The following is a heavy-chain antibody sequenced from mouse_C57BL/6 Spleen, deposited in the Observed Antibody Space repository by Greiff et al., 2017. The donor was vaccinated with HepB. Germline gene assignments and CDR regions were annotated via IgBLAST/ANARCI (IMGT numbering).Heavy chain of an antibody. J-gene: IGHJ3*01. Sequence: VQLQQSGAELVMPGASVKLSCKASGYTFTSYWMHWVKQRPGQGLEWIGEIDPSDSSTNYNQKFTGKSTLPVDKSSSTSYMQLISLTSEDSAVYYCARRGKGAWFAYWGQGTLVTVSA. V-gene: IGHV1-69*01. CDR3: ARRGKGAWFAY. CDR1: GYTFTSYW. CDR2: IDPSDSST.